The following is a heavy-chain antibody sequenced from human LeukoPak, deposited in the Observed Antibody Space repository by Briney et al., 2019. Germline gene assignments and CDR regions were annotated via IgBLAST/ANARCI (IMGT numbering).Heavy chain of an antibody. J-gene: IGHJ5*02. V-gene: IGHV3-7*01. CDR2: IDQGGSEQ. D-gene: IGHD6-13*01. Sequence: GGSLRLSCAASGFTFGSYWMTWVRQAPGKGLEWVADIDQGGSEQYYVDSVKGRFTISRDNAKNSLYLQINSLRAEDTAVYYCARGIATGIDFFDPWGQGTLVTVSS. CDR3: ARGIATGIDFFDP. CDR1: GFTFGSYW.